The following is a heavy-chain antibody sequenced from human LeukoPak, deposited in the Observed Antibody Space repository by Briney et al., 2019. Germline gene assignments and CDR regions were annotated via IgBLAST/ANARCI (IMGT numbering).Heavy chain of an antibody. D-gene: IGHD5-24*01. CDR3: VRHGSTASHYFLDY. V-gene: IGHV4-4*07. CDR2: IYTTGTA. CDR1: SGSINSYY. J-gene: IGHJ4*02. Sequence: PSETLSLTCTVSSGSINSYYWGWLRQPAGRGLDWIGRIYTTGTANYHPSLKSRLTMSIDTSQRQFSLNLRSVTAADTGTYYCVRHGSTASHYFLDYWSQGILVTVSS.